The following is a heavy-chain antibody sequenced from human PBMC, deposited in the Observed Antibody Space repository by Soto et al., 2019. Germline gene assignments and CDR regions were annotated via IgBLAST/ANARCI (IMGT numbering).Heavy chain of an antibody. V-gene: IGHV1-46*01. CDR2: INPSGGST. CDR1: GYTFTSYY. CDR3: AREDWDYGYNSSYPETKNDY. Sequence: GASVKVSCKASGYTFTSYYMHWVRQAPGQGLEWMGIINPSGGSTSYAQKFQGRVTMTRDTSTSTVYMELSSLRSEDTAVYYCAREDWDYGYNSSYPETKNDYWGQGTLVTVSS. J-gene: IGHJ4*02. D-gene: IGHD5-12*01.